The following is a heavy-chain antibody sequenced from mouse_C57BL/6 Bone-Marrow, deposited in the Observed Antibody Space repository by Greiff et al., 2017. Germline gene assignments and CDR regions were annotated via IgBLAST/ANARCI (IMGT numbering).Heavy chain of an antibody. D-gene: IGHD4-1*01. CDR2: IDPENGDT. V-gene: IGHV14-4*01. CDR1: GFNIKDDY. Sequence: EVQLQQSGAELVRPGASVKLSCTASGFNIKDDYMHWVKQRPEQGLEWIGWIDPENGDTEYASKFQGKATITADPSSNTAYLQLSSLTSEDTAVYYCTTNWALNFDYWGQGTTLTVSS. J-gene: IGHJ2*01. CDR3: TTNWALNFDY.